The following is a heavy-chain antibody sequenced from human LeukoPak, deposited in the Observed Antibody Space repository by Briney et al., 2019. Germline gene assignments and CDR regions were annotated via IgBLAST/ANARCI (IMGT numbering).Heavy chain of an antibody. Sequence: GGSLRLSCAASGFTFSSYAMSWVRQAPGKGLEWVSYIVGSSSNIYYADSVKGRFTISRDNAKNSLYLQMDSLRAEDTAVYYCATDSPETAAFDYWGQGTLVTVSS. CDR1: GFTFSSYA. CDR2: IVGSSSNI. CDR3: ATDSPETAAFDY. V-gene: IGHV3-48*04. J-gene: IGHJ4*02. D-gene: IGHD1-1*01.